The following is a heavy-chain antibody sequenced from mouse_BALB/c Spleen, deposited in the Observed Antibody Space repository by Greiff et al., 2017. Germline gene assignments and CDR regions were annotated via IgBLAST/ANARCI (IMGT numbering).Heavy chain of an antibody. CDR2: IDPANGNT. D-gene: IGHD2-4*01. CDR3: ARGMITNCAMDY. V-gene: IGHV14-3*02. Sequence: VHVKQSGAELVKPGASVKLSCTASGFNIKDTYMHWVKQRPEQGLEWIGRIDPANGNTKYDPKFQGKATITADTSSNTAYLQLSSLTSEDTAVYYCARGMITNCAMDYWGQGTSVTVSS. J-gene: IGHJ4*01. CDR1: GFNIKDTY.